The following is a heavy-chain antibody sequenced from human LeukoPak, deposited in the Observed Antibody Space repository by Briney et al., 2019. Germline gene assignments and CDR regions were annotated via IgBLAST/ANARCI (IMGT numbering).Heavy chain of an antibody. CDR3: ARDTQYSSSWYSPYYYYYYMDV. D-gene: IGHD6-13*01. J-gene: IGHJ6*03. V-gene: IGHV3-11*01. Sequence: GGSLRLSCAASGFTFSDYYMSWIRQAPGKGLEWVSYISSSGSTIYYADSVKGRFTISRDNAKNSLYLQMNSLRAEDTAVYYCARDTQYSSSWYSPYYYYYYMDVWGKGTTVTISS. CDR1: GFTFSDYY. CDR2: ISSSGSTI.